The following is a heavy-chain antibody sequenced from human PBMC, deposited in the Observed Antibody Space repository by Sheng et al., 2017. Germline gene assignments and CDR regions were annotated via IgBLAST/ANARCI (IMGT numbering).Heavy chain of an antibody. CDR3: ARDPNLRRWFGEYLGGAFDI. CDR2: ISYDGSNK. V-gene: IGHV3-30*04. CDR1: GFTFSSYA. J-gene: IGHJ3*02. Sequence: ESGGGVVQPGRSLRLSCAASGFTFSSYAMHWVRQAPGKGLEWVAVISYDGSNKYYADSVKGRFTISRDNSKNTLYLQMNSLRAEDTAVYYCARDPNLRRWFGEYLGGAFDIWGQGTMVTVSS. D-gene: IGHD3-10*01.